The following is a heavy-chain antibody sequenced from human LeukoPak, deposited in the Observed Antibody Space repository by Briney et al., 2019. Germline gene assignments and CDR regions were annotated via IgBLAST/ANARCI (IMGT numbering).Heavy chain of an antibody. CDR2: IYTSDSA. J-gene: IGHJ4*02. CDR1: GGSISSGIYY. Sequence: SQTLSLTCSVSGGSISSGIYYWTWIRQPAGKGLEWIGRIYTSDSANYSPSLESRVTMSLDTSKNQFSLRLTSVTAADTAMYFCARDTGYGLFDYWGQGALVTVSS. CDR3: ARDTGYGLFDY. D-gene: IGHD5-12*01. V-gene: IGHV4-61*02.